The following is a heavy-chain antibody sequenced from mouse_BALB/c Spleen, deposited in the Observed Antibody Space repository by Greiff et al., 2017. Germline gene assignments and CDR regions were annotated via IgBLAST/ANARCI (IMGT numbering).Heavy chain of an antibody. CDR3: ARITTARGWYFDV. V-gene: IGHV3-2*02. D-gene: IGHD1-2*01. CDR2: ISYSGST. Sequence: EVKLQESGPGLVKPSQSLSLTCTVTGYSITSDYAWNWIRQFPGNKLEWMGYISYSGSTSYNPSLKSRISITRDTSKNQFFLQLNSVTTEDTATYYCARITTARGWYFDVWGAGTTVTVSS. CDR1: GYSITSDYA. J-gene: IGHJ1*01.